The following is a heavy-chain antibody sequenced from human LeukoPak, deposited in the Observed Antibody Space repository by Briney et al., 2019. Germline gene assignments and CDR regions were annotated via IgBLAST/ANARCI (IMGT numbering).Heavy chain of an antibody. J-gene: IGHJ6*02. CDR2: IYHSGNT. CDR3: ARDMARYYYYGMDV. CDR1: GGSISSSNW. Sequence: PSETLSLTCAVSGGSISSSNWWSWVRQPPGKGLEWIGEIYHSGNTNYNPSLKSRVTISVDKSKNQFSLKLSSVTAADTAVYYCARDMARYYYYGMDVWGQGTTVTVSS. V-gene: IGHV4-4*02. D-gene: IGHD3-10*01.